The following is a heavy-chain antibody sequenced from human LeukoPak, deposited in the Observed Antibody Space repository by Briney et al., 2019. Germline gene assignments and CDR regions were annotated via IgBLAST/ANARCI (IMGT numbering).Heavy chain of an antibody. D-gene: IGHD3-10*01. V-gene: IGHV1-8*02. CDR3: AGGIAAGSYYNYYFEY. J-gene: IGHJ4*02. CDR1: GYTFTRYY. Sequence: ASVKVSCKASGYTFTRYYMHWVRQATGQGLEWMGWMNPNIGITGYAPTFHGRVTMTRTTATSTAYLELSSLRSEDTAVYYCAGGIAAGSYYNYYFEYWGQGTLVTVSS. CDR2: MNPNIGIT.